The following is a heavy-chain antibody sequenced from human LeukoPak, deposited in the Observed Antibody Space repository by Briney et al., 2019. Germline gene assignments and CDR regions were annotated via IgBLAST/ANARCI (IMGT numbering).Heavy chain of an antibody. J-gene: IGHJ6*03. CDR2: ISSSGSTI. D-gene: IGHD5-18*01. CDR1: GFTFSSYE. V-gene: IGHV3-48*03. CDR3: ARLEYSYGYGPYYYYYMDA. Sequence: GGSLRLSCAASGFTFSSYEMNWVRQAPGKGLEWVSYISSSGSTIYYADSVKGRFTISRDNAKNSLYLQMNSLRAEDTAVYYCARLEYSYGYGPYYYYYMDAWGKGTTVTVSS.